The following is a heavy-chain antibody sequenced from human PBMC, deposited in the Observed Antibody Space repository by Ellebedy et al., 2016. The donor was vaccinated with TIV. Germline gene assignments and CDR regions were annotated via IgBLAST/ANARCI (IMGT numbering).Heavy chain of an antibody. Sequence: MPGGSLRLSCSVSGGSISSYYWSRIRQPPGKGLEWIGYIYYSGSTNYNPSLKSRVTISVATSKNQFSLKLNSVTAADTAVYYCARGLRGPFDYWGQGTLVTVSS. CDR1: GGSISSYY. V-gene: IGHV4-59*01. J-gene: IGHJ4*02. CDR2: IYYSGST. CDR3: ARGLRGPFDY.